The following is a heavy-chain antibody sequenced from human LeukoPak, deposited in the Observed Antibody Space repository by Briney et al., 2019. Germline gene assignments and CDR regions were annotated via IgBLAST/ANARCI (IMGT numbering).Heavy chain of an antibody. CDR2: IYSSGST. CDR1: GGSISSNY. V-gene: IGHV4-4*07. J-gene: IGHJ4*02. CDR3: ATHYAGSPSNYFGY. D-gene: IGHD3-10*01. Sequence: SETLSLTCTVSGGSISSNYWGWIRQPAGKGLEWIGRIYSSGSTNYNPSLKSRVSMSVDTSKNQFSLKLSSVTAADTAIYFCATHYAGSPSNYFGYWGQGTLVTVSS.